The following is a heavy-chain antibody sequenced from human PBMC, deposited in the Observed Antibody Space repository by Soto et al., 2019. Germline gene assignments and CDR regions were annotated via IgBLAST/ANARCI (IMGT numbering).Heavy chain of an antibody. V-gene: IGHV1-69*02. D-gene: IGHD1-26*01. J-gene: IGHJ4*02. CDR2: IIPILGIA. CDR1: GGTFSSYT. Sequence: QVQLVQSGAEVKKPGSSVKVSCKASGGTFSSYTISWVRQAPGQGLEWMGRIIPILGIANYAQKFQGRVTITAAKSTSTAYMELSSLRSEDTAVYYCARNGELQGFDYWGQGTLVTVSS. CDR3: ARNGELQGFDY.